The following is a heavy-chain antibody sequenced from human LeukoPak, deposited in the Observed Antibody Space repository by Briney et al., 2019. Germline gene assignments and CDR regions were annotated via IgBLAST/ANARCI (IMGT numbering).Heavy chain of an antibody. D-gene: IGHD6-19*01. Sequence: GGSLRLSCAASGFTFYNYAMHWVRQAPGKGLEWLSIISWNSGYIVYADSVKGRFTISRENAKKSLDLQMNSLRAEDTAFYYCAKVRGTYSSGYFFDYWGQGTLVTVSS. CDR2: ISWNSGYI. J-gene: IGHJ4*02. CDR1: GFTFYNYA. V-gene: IGHV3-9*01. CDR3: AKVRGTYSSGYFFDY.